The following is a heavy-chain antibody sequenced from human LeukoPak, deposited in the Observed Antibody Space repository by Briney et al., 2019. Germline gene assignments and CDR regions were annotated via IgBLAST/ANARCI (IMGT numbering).Heavy chain of an antibody. CDR3: ARDSYYDILTGYYEDWFDP. D-gene: IGHD3-9*01. Sequence: SETLSLTCTVSGGSISSYSWSWIRQPAGKGLEWIGRIYTSGSTNYNPSLKSRVSMSVDTSRNQFSLKLSSVTAADTAVYYCARDSYYDILTGYYEDWFDPWGQGTLVTVSS. CDR2: IYTSGST. J-gene: IGHJ5*02. CDR1: GGSISSYS. V-gene: IGHV4-4*07.